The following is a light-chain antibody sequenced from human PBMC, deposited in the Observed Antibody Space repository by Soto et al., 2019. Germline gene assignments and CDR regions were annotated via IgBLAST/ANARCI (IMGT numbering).Light chain of an antibody. V-gene: IGKV1-5*03. Sequence: IQMTQSPSTLSASVGESVTITCRSSQSLRNWLAWYQQKPGKAPKLLIYKASSLESGVPSRFSGSGSGAEFTLTINGLQPDDFATYYCQQYDTHSWTFGQGTKVDI. J-gene: IGKJ1*01. CDR2: KAS. CDR1: QSLRNW. CDR3: QQYDTHSWT.